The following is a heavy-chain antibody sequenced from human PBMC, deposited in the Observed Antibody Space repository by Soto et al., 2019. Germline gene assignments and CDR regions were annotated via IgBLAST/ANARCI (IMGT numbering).Heavy chain of an antibody. CDR1: GYSFTSFW. V-gene: IGHV5-51*01. Sequence: GESLKISCKASGYSFTSFWSGWVRQMPGKGLEWMGIIYPADSDIRYSPSFQGQVTISADKSISTAYLQWTSLKASDTAMYYCARLHPPPDYWGQGTLVTVSS. CDR2: IYPADSDI. J-gene: IGHJ4*02. CDR3: ARLHPPPDY.